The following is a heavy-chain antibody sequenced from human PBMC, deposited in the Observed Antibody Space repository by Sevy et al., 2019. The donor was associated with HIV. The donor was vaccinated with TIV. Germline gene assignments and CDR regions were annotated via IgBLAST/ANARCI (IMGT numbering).Heavy chain of an antibody. V-gene: IGHV4-59*08. CDR3: ARRNDFDI. CDR1: GGSINSDH. CDR2: VYSTGGT. J-gene: IGHJ3*02. Sequence: SETLSLTCTVSGGSINSDHWNWIRQPPGKGLEWIGYVYSTGGTNYNPSLKNRVTISVDRTRNQFSRKLTSVTAADTAVYYCARRNDFDIWGQGTMVTVSS.